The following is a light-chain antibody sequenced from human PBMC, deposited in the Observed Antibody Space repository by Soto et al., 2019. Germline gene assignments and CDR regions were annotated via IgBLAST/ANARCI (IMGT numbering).Light chain of an antibody. CDR1: SGHSSYA. J-gene: IGLJ2*01. CDR2: LNSDGSH. V-gene: IGLV4-69*01. CDR3: QTWVSGIEV. Sequence: QLVLTQSPSASASLGASVKLTCPLSSGHSSYAIAWHQQQPEKGPRYLMKLNSDGSHSKGDGIPDGFSGSSSGAERYLTISSLQSEDEADYYCQTWVSGIEVFGGGTKLTVL.